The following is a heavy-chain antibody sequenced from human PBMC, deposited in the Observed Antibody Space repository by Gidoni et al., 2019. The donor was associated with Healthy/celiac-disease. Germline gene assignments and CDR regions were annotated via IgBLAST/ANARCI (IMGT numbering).Heavy chain of an antibody. Sequence: QVQLVQSGAEVKKPGSSVKVSCKASGGTFSSYAISWVRQAPGHGLEWMGGIIPIFGTANYAQKFQGRVTITADKSTSTAYMELSSLRSEDTAVYYCARESGVVVVPAASYYGMDVWGQGTTVTVSS. V-gene: IGHV1-69*06. CDR1: GGTFSSYA. CDR2: IIPIFGTA. J-gene: IGHJ6*02. CDR3: ARESGVVVVPAASYYGMDV. D-gene: IGHD2-2*01.